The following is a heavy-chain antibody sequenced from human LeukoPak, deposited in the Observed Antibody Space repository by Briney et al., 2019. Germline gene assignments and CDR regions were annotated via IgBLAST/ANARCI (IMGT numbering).Heavy chain of an antibody. V-gene: IGHV3-49*03. CDR3: SRGSGWLSVY. D-gene: IGHD6-19*01. CDR2: ISGGTT. Sequence: SLRLSCTASGFTFGDYLMSWFRQAPGKGLEWIGFISGGTTEYAASVKGRLTISRDDSTSIHYLQMSSLPTEDTAVYYCSRGSGWLSVYWGQGTLVTVSS. J-gene: IGHJ4*02. CDR1: GFTFGDYL.